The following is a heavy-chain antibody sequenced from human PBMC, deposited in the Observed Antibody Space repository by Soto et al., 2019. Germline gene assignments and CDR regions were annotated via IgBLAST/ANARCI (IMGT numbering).Heavy chain of an antibody. D-gene: IGHD6-19*01. V-gene: IGHV1-3*01. CDR2: MNAGNGNT. J-gene: IGHJ4*01. CDR3: ARDYADIAVAGIPLLAH. CDR1: GFTFIKYA. Sequence: QVQLVQSGAEVKKPGASVNVSCKASGFTFIKYAMHWVRQAPGQRPEWMGWMNAGNGNTRYSQRWQGRVTITRDTSASTVYMDLSSLRSEDTAVYYCARDYADIAVAGIPLLAHWGQGTLVTVSS.